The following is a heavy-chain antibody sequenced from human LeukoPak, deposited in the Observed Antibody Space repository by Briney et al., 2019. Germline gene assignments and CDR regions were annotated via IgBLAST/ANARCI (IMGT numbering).Heavy chain of an antibody. D-gene: IGHD3-16*01. J-gene: IGHJ6*03. V-gene: IGHV3-53*01. Sequence: GGSLRLSCAASGFTFSSYAMSWVRQAPGKGLEWVSVIYSGGSTYYADSVKGRFTISRDNSKNTLYLQMNSLRAEDTAVYYCARGLRPLGSMDVWGKGTTVTVSS. CDR3: ARGLRPLGSMDV. CDR1: GFTFSSYA. CDR2: IYSGGST.